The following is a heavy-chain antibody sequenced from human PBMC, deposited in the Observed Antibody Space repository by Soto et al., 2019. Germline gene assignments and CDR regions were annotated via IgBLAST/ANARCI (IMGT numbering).Heavy chain of an antibody. Sequence: EVQLVESGGGLVQPGGSLRLSCAASGFTFSSYWMHWVRQAPGKGLVWVSRINSDGRSTSYADSVKGRFTISRDKAQNTLYLQMNSLRAEDTAVYYCARVGWSSEFDYWGQGTLVTVSS. D-gene: IGHD6-19*01. CDR3: ARVGWSSEFDY. J-gene: IGHJ4*02. V-gene: IGHV3-74*01. CDR2: INSDGRST. CDR1: GFTFSSYW.